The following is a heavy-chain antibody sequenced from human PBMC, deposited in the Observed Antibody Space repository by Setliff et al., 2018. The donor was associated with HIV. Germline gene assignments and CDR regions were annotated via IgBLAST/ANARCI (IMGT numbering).Heavy chain of an antibody. V-gene: IGHV4-38-2*02. CDR2: IYHSGTT. D-gene: IGHD3-3*01. Sequence: KPSETLSLTCTVSGYPISSGYYWGWIRQPPGKGLEWIGSIYHSGTTYYNPSLKSRVTISVDTSKNQFSLKLSSATAADTAVYYCAGRLQFLEFLHGVGGLDVWGQGTTVTVSS. CDR1: GYPISSGYY. CDR3: AGRLQFLEFLHGVGGLDV. J-gene: IGHJ6*02.